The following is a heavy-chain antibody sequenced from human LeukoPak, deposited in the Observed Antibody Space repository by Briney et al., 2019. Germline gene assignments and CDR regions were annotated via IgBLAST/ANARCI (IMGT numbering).Heavy chain of an antibody. J-gene: IGHJ4*02. CDR2: ISWNSGSI. CDR1: GFTFDDYA. V-gene: IGHV3-9*01. D-gene: IGHD3-10*01. Sequence: PGGSLRLSCAASGFTFDDYAMHWVRQAPGKGLEWVSGISWNSGSIGYADSVKGRFTISRDNAKNSLYLQMNSLRAEDTALYYCAKDKDTMVRGDTYYFDYWGQGTLVTVSS. CDR3: AKDKDTMVRGDTYYFDY.